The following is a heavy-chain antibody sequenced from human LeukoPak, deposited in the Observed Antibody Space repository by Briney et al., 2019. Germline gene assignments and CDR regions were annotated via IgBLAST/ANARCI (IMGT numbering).Heavy chain of an antibody. CDR1: GFTFSTYG. V-gene: IGHV3-23*01. J-gene: IGHJ4*02. Sequence: PGGSLRLSCAASGFTFSTYGMSWVRQAPGKGLEWVSAISGSGGDTYYADSVKGRFTISRDNSKNTLYLQMNSLRAEDTAVYYCAKGVVVVPAKYYFDYWGQGTLVTVSS. D-gene: IGHD2-15*01. CDR3: AKGVVVVPAKYYFDY. CDR2: ISGSGGDT.